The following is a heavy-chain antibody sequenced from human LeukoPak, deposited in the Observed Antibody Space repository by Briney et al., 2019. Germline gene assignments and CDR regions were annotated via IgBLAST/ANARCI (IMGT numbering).Heavy chain of an antibody. Sequence: ASVKVSCKASGYTFTGYYMHWVRQAPGQGLEWMGWINPNSGGTNYAQKFQGRVTMTRDTSISTAYIELSRLRPDDTAVYYCARDDYGDYDPLGYWGQGTLVTVSS. CDR2: INPNSGGT. J-gene: IGHJ4*02. V-gene: IGHV1-2*02. CDR3: ARDDYGDYDPLGY. CDR1: GYTFTGYY. D-gene: IGHD4-17*01.